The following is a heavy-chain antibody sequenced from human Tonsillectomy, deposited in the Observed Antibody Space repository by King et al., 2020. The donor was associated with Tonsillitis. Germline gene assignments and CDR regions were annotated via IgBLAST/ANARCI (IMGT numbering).Heavy chain of an antibody. J-gene: IGHJ4*02. CDR1: GFSFSSYG. CDR3: AKDYSSSVTTILPDY. CDR2: IHYDENNK. Sequence: VQLVESGGGVVQPGGSLRLSCAASGFSFSSYGMHWVRQAPGKGLDWVAFIHYDENNKYYAESVKGRFTISRDNSKNTLYLQMNSLRTDDTAVYYCAKDYSSSVTTILPDYWGQGTLVIVSS. V-gene: IGHV3-30*02. D-gene: IGHD4-17*01.